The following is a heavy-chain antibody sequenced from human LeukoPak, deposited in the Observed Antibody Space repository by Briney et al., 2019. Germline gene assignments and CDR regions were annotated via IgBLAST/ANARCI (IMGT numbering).Heavy chain of an antibody. CDR1: GYSISSGYQ. V-gene: IGHV4-38-2*01. J-gene: IGHJ4*02. CDR3: ARSWGTSCCNFDY. Sequence: PSETLSLTCAVSGYSISSGYQWGWIRQPPGKGLEWIGSIYHSGSTNYNPSLKGRVTISVDTSKNQFSLKLSSVTAADTAVYYCARSWGTSCCNFDYWGQGTLVTVSS. CDR2: IYHSGST. D-gene: IGHD2-2*01.